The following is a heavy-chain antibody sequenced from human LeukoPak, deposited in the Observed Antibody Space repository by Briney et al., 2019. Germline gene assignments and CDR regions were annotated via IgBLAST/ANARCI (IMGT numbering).Heavy chain of an antibody. Sequence: KPSETLSLTCAVYGGSFSGYYWSWIRQPPGKGLEWIGEINHSGSTNYNPSLKSRVTISVDTSKNQFSLKLSSVTAADTAVYYCAKEVYSYGFTPFDYWGQGTLVTVSS. CDR1: GGSFSGYY. CDR3: AKEVYSYGFTPFDY. D-gene: IGHD5-18*01. CDR2: INHSGST. V-gene: IGHV4-34*01. J-gene: IGHJ4*02.